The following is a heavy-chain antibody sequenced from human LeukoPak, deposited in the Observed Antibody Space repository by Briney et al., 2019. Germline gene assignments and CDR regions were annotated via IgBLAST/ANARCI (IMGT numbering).Heavy chain of an antibody. CDR3: ARSAAAGTGY. Sequence: GGSLRLSCAASGFTFSSYSMNWVRQAPGKGLEWVSSISSSSSYIYYADSAKGRFTISRDNAKNSLYLQMNSLRAEDTAVYYCARSAAAGTGYWGQGTLVTVSS. J-gene: IGHJ4*02. CDR1: GFTFSSYS. D-gene: IGHD6-13*01. V-gene: IGHV3-21*01. CDR2: ISSSSSYI.